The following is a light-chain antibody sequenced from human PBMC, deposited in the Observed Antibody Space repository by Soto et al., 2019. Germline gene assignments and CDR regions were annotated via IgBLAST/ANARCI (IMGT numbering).Light chain of an antibody. CDR1: SSDVGGYNY. CDR3: SSYAGSNNLL. CDR2: EVS. J-gene: IGLJ2*01. V-gene: IGLV2-8*01. Sequence: QSVLTQPPSASGSPGQSVTISCTGTSSDVGGYNYVSWYQHHPGKAPKLMIYEVSKRPSGVPDRFSGSKSANTASLTVSGLQAEDEADYYCSSYAGSNNLLFGGGTKRTVL.